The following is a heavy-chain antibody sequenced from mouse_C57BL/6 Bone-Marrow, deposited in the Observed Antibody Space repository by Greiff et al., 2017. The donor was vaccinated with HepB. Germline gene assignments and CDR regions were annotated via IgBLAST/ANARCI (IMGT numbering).Heavy chain of an antibody. CDR1: GFTFTDYY. V-gene: IGHV7-3*01. D-gene: IGHD1-1*01. J-gene: IGHJ2*01. CDR3: ASLDYYGSSPHVDD. Sequence: EVMLVESGGGLVQPGGSLSLSCAASGFTFTDYYMSWVRQPPGKALEWLGFIRNKDNGYTTEYSASVKGRFTISRDNSQSILYLQMNALRAEDSATYYCASLDYYGSSPHVDDWGQGTTLTVSS. CDR2: IRNKDNGYTT.